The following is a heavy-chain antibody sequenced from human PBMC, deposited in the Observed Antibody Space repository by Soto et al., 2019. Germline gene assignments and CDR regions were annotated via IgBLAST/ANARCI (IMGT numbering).Heavy chain of an antibody. CDR1: GGSFSGYY. CDR2: INHSGST. J-gene: IGHJ6*02. D-gene: IGHD3-3*01. CDR3: ARRRYYDFWSGYYTGYYYYYGMDV. V-gene: IGHV4-34*01. Sequence: SETLSLTCAVYGGSFSGYYWSWIRQPPGKGLEWIGEINHSGSTNYNPSLKSRVTISVDTSKNQFSLKLSSVTAADTAVYYCARRRYYDFWSGYYTGYYYYYGMDVWGQGTTVTVSS.